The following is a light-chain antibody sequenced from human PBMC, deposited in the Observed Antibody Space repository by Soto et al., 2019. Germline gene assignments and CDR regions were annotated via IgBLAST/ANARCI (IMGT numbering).Light chain of an antibody. CDR3: MQATQYRPYT. V-gene: IGKV2-24*01. CDR1: QSLVHSDGNTY. Sequence: DIVLTQTPLSSPVTLGQPASISCRSSQSLVHSDGNTYLSWFHQRPGQPPRLLIDKVSNRFSGVPDRFSGSGEGTDFTLKINRVEAEDVGIYFCMQATQYRPYTFGQGNKLEIK. J-gene: IGKJ2*01. CDR2: KVS.